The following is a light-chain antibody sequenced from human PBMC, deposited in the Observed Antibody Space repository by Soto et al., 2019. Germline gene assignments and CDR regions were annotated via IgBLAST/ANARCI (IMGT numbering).Light chain of an antibody. J-gene: IGKJ1*01. Sequence: DIQMTQSPSTLSASVGGRVTITCRASQSISSWLAWYQQKPGKAHKLLIYDAYSLESGVQSRFSGSGSGTEFTLTITSLQPDDFATYYCKQYNSYPWTFGQGTKVDI. CDR1: QSISSW. V-gene: IGKV1-5*01. CDR2: DAY. CDR3: KQYNSYPWT.